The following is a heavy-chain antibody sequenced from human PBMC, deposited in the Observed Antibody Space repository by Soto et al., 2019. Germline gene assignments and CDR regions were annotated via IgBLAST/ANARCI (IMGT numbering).Heavy chain of an antibody. Sequence: GASVKVSCKASGYTFTTFGISWVRQAPGQGLEWVGWISANNGNTKYSQKFQGRVSLTTETSASTAYMELRSLRSADTAVYYCAAYGGGSYYQHYYYYYGMDVWGQGTTVTVSS. J-gene: IGHJ6*02. D-gene: IGHD1-26*01. CDR1: GYTFTTFG. V-gene: IGHV1-18*01. CDR3: AAYGGGSYYQHYYYYYGMDV. CDR2: ISANNGNT.